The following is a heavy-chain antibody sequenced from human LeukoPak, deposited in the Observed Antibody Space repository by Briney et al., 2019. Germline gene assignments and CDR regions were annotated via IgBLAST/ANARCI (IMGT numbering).Heavy chain of an antibody. CDR2: IIPIFGTA. CDR3: ASGERRYCSSTSCYPIRYWYFDL. Sequence: SVKLSCKASGGTFSSYAISWVRQAPGHGLEWMGGIIPIFGTANYAKKLQGRVAITPDESTSPTYLELTILRSEDTAVYYCASGERRYCSSTSCYPIRYWYFDLWGRGTLVTVSS. D-gene: IGHD2-2*01. J-gene: IGHJ2*01. CDR1: GGTFSSYA. V-gene: IGHV1-69*13.